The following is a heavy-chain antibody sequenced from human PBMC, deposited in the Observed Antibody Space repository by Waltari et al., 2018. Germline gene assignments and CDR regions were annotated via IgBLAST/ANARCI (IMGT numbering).Heavy chain of an antibody. CDR1: GFPFSRYA. CDR2: ISGGGSST. Sequence: VQLVESGGGLVRPGESLRRSCADSGFPFSRYAMSWVRQAPGKGLEWVSSISGGGSSTYYADSVNGRFSISRDNSKNTLYLQMNSLRADDTAMYYCAKETGRGTYNWFDPWGQGTLVTVSS. CDR3: AKETGRGTYNWFDP. J-gene: IGHJ5*02. V-gene: IGHV3-23*04.